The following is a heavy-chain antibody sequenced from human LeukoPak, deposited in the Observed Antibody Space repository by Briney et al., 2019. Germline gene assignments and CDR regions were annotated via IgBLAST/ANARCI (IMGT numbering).Heavy chain of an antibody. CDR3: AIGGLNNWVSFDY. CDR1: GYSFTNSY. D-gene: IGHD1-20*01. Sequence: GESLRISCQGSGYSFTNSYIGWVRQLPGKGLEWMGIIYPGDSDARYSPSFQGQVTISADKSISTAYLQWSSLKASDAAMYYYAIGGLNNWVSFDYWGQGTLVTVSS. CDR2: IYPGDSDA. J-gene: IGHJ4*02. V-gene: IGHV5-51*01.